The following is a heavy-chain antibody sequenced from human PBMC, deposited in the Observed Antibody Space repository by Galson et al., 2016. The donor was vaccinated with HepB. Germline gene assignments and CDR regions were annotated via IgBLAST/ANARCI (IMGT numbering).Heavy chain of an antibody. CDR1: GFSLRISGVG. D-gene: IGHD1/OR15-1a*01. CDR3: ARLQGPGEGNRHWYFDL. V-gene: IGHV2-5*02. Sequence: PALVKPSQTLTLTCSLSGFSLRISGVGVGWVRQPPGKALEWLALIYWDGDKRYSPSLKSRLTITKDASGDRVVLTMTDMDPEDTATYYCARLQGPGEGNRHWYFDLWGRGTLVAVSS. J-gene: IGHJ2*01. CDR2: IYWDGDK.